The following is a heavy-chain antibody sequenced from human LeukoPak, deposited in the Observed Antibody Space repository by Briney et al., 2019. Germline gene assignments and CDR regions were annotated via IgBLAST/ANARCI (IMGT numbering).Heavy chain of an antibody. CDR3: ARDRDYYGSGSYLF. CDR1: GGSFTGYY. J-gene: IGHJ4*02. D-gene: IGHD3-10*01. CDR2: IYYSGST. V-gene: IGHV4-34*01. Sequence: SETLSLTCAVYGGSFTGYYWSWIRQPPGKGLEWIGSIYYSGSTYYNPSLKSRVTISVDTSKNQFSLKLSSVTAADTAVYYCARDRDYYGSGSYLFWGQGTLVTVSS.